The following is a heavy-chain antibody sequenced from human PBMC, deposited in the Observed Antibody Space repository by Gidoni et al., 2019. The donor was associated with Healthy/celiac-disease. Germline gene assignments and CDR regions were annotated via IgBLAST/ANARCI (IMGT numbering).Heavy chain of an antibody. CDR2: ISSDGSNK. D-gene: IGHD2-2*01. CDR1: GFTFSRSP. CDR3: AREGCSSTSCYGPDAFDI. J-gene: IGHJ3*02. V-gene: IGHV3-30-3*01. Sequence: QFHLVASVVGVVQPGRSLILSCAASGFTFSRSPLHWVRQAPGKGLAWVSVISSDGSNKYYADSVKGRFTISRDNSKNTLYLQMNSLRAEDTAVYYCAREGCSSTSCYGPDAFDIWGQGTMVTVSS.